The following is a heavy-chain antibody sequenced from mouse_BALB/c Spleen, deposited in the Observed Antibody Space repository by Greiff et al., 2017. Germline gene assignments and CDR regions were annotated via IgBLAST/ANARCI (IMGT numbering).Heavy chain of an antibody. Sequence: EVQGVESGGGLVKPGGSLKLSCAASGFTFSSYAMSWVRQSPEKGLEWVAEISSGGSYTYYPDTVTGRFTISRDNAKNTLYLEMSSLRSEDTAMYYCARVLTGYYFDYWGQGTTLTVSS. D-gene: IGHD4-1*01. CDR1: GFTFSSYA. V-gene: IGHV5-9-4*01. CDR3: ARVLTGYYFDY. CDR2: ISSGGSYT. J-gene: IGHJ2*01.